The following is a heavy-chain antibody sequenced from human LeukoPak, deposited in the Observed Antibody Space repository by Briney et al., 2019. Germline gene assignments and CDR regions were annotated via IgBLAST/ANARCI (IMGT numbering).Heavy chain of an antibody. V-gene: IGHV4-34*01. CDR3: ASVYPSGYYFDY. J-gene: IGHJ4*02. CDR1: GGSFSGYY. CDR2: INHSGST. D-gene: IGHD3-16*02. Sequence: SETLSLTCAVYGGSFSGYYWSWIRQPPGKGLEWIGEINHSGSTNYNPSLKSRVTISVDTSKNQFSLKLSSVTAADTAVYYCASVYPSGYYFDYWGQGTLVTVFS.